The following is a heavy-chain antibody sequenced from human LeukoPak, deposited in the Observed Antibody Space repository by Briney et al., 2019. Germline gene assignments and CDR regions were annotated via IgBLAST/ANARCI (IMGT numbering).Heavy chain of an antibody. Sequence: SVKVSCKASGFTFTSSAVQWVRQARGQRLEWIGWIVVGSGNTDYAQKFQERVTITRDMSTSTAYMELSSLRSEDTAVYYCAADPYYYDSSGYYPWGQGTLVTVSS. V-gene: IGHV1-58*01. D-gene: IGHD3-22*01. CDR1: GFTFTSSA. J-gene: IGHJ5*02. CDR3: AADPYYYDSSGYYP. CDR2: IVVGSGNT.